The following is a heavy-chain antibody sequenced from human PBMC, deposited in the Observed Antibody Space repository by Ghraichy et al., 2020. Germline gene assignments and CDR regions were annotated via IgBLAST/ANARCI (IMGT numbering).Heavy chain of an antibody. J-gene: IGHJ5*01. CDR2: IYYTGSS. D-gene: IGHD3-3*01. CDR1: DDSITSTTYY. Sequence: SETLSLTCAVSDDSITSTTYYWGWIRQPPGKGLEWIGSIYYTGSSYYKPSLKSRFTISIDTSKQQFSLRLSSVTAADTSIYYCARHRRGDFWGGFPDSWGQGTLVTVSA. V-gene: IGHV4-39*01. CDR3: ARHRRGDFWGGFPDS.